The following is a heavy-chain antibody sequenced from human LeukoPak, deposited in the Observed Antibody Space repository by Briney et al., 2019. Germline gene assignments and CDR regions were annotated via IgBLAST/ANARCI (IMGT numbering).Heavy chain of an antibody. CDR3: ARFGYVAAVDL. J-gene: IGHJ4*02. CDR2: INPAGTET. Sequence: GGSLRLSCAASGFSFSAYWMTWVRQAPGTGLEWVANINPAGTETYYVDPVKGRFTISRDNAKNLLYLQMNSLRAEDTAVYYCARFGYVAAVDLWGQGTPVTVSS. D-gene: IGHD2-15*01. V-gene: IGHV3-7*01. CDR1: GFSFSAYW.